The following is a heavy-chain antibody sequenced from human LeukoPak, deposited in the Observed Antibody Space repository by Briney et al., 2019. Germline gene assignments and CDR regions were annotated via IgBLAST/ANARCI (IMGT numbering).Heavy chain of an antibody. CDR1: GFTFDSYS. Sequence: PGGSLRLSCAASGFTFDSYSMSWVRQAPGKGLEWVSYITSGSSTIYYPDSVKGRFTISRDNAKNSLYLQMNSLRAEDTAVYYCARPLRESGHFYFDYWGQGTLVTVSS. CDR2: ITSGSSTI. V-gene: IGHV3-48*04. J-gene: IGHJ4*02. CDR3: ARPLRESGHFYFDY. D-gene: IGHD3-3*01.